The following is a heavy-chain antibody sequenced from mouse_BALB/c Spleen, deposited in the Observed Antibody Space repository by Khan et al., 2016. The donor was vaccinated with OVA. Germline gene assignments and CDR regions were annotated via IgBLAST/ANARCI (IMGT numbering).Heavy chain of an antibody. J-gene: IGHJ2*01. V-gene: IGHV1-7*01. CDR1: GYTFSTYW. CDR2: LNPTSGYT. CDR3: TRDRIDY. Sequence: VQLQQSGAALAKPGASVTMSCKASGYTFSTYWMHWVKQRPGQGLEWIGYLNPTSGYTDYNEKFKDKATLSADKSSSTAYMQLSRLTSEDSAVYYCTRDRIDYWGQGTTLTVSS.